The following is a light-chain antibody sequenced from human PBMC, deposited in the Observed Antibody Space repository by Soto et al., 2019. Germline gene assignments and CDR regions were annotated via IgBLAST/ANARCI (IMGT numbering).Light chain of an antibody. J-gene: IGKJ1*01. CDR3: QQYYSYPWT. CDR2: AAS. CDR1: QGISSY. V-gene: IGKV1-8*01. Sequence: AIRMTQSPSSLSASTGDRVTITCRASQGISSYLAWYQQKPGKAPKLLIYAASTLQSGVPSSFSGSGSGTDVTLTISCLQSEEFATYYCQQYYSYPWTFGQGTKVEIK.